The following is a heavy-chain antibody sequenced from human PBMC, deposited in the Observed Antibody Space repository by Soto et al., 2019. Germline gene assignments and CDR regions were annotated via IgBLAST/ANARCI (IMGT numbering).Heavy chain of an antibody. J-gene: IGHJ4*02. D-gene: IGHD3-16*02. CDR3: ARATDYVWGSYRSDYFDY. V-gene: IGHV4-61*01. CDR2: IYYSGST. Sequence: QVQLQESGPGLVKPSETLSLTCTVSGGSVSSGSYYWSWIRQPPGKGLEWIGYIYYSGSTNYNPSRKSRVTISVDTSKNQFSLKLSSVTAADTAVYYCARATDYVWGSYRSDYFDYWGQGTLVTVSS. CDR1: GGSVSSGSYY.